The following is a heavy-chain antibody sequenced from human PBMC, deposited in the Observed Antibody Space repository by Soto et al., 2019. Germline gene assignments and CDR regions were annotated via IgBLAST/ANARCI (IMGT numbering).Heavy chain of an antibody. Sequence: ASVKVSCKASGYTFTGYYIHWVRQAPGQGLERMGWINTNSGGTNYAQKFQGRVTMTRDTSISTAYMELSRLTSDDTAVYYCARTQTNDYWGQGTLVTVSS. J-gene: IGHJ4*02. CDR3: ARTQTNDY. V-gene: IGHV1-2*02. CDR1: GYTFTGYY. CDR2: INTNSGGT.